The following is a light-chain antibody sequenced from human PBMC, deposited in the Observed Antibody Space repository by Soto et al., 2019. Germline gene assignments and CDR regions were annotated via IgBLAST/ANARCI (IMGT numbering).Light chain of an antibody. CDR3: QIYDSLPLLT. CDR2: DAS. J-gene: IGKJ4*01. CDR1: HDISNY. Sequence: DIQMTQSPSSLSASVGERFAITCQSSHDISNYLNWYQQRPGKAPTLLIYDASNLQTGVPSRFSGSGSGTDFTFTIRSLQPEDIATYYCQIYDSLPLLTFGGGTKVDI. V-gene: IGKV1-33*01.